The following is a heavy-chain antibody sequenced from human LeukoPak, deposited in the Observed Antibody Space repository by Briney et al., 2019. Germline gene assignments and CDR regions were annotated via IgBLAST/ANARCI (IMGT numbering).Heavy chain of an antibody. Sequence: SETLSLTCTVSGGSISSSSYYWGWIRQPPGKGLEWIGSIYYSGSTYYNPSLKSRVTISVDTSKNQFSLKLSSVTAADTAVNYCARRYYDFWSGYSEATPFDYWGQGTLVTVSS. D-gene: IGHD3-3*01. CDR3: ARRYYDFWSGYSEATPFDY. CDR2: IYYSGST. J-gene: IGHJ4*02. V-gene: IGHV4-39*01. CDR1: GGSISSSSYY.